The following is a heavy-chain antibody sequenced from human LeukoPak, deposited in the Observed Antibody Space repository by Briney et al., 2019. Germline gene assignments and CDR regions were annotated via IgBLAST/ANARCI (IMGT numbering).Heavy chain of an antibody. CDR3: ARDLGYSSGWYDY. CDR2: ISSNGGST. Sequence: GGSLRLSCAASGFTFSSYAMHLVRQAPGKGLEYVSAISSNGGSTYYANSVKGRFTISRDNSKNTLYLQMGSLRAEDMAVYYCARDLGYSSGWYDYWGQGTLVTVSS. D-gene: IGHD6-19*01. J-gene: IGHJ4*02. V-gene: IGHV3-64*01. CDR1: GFTFSSYA.